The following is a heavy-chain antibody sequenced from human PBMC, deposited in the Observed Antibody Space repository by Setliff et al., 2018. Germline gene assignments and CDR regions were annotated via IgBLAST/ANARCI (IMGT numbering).Heavy chain of an antibody. CDR3: TRSRAPRVVLAADFDF. D-gene: IGHD3-16*01. V-gene: IGHV1-18*01. Sequence: ASVKVSCKTSGFSFTTFGFSWVRQAPGQGLEWMGWISPYSGETNYAQKFQDRLSVTADTSSKTTYMELRSLTSDDTAAYFCTRSRAPRVVLAADFDFWGQGTLVTVS. CDR2: ISPYSGET. CDR1: GFSFTTFG. J-gene: IGHJ4*02.